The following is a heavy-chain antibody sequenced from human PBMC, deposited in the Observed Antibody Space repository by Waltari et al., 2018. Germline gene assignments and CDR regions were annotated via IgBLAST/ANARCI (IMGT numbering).Heavy chain of an antibody. Sequence: EVQLLESGGGLVQPGGSLRLSCAASGFTFSSYAMSWVRQAPGKGLEWVSAISGSGGSTYYADSVKGRFTISRDNSKNTLYLQMNSLRAEDTAVYYCAKASPSWLRFIIPYYFDYWGQGTLVTVSS. CDR1: GFTFSSYA. D-gene: IGHD5-12*01. CDR2: ISGSGGST. V-gene: IGHV3-23*01. J-gene: IGHJ4*02. CDR3: AKASPSWLRFIIPYYFDY.